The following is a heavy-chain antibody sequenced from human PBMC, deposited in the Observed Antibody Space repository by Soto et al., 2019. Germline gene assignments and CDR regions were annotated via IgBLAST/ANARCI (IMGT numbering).Heavy chain of an antibody. CDR2: IKQDGSEK. J-gene: IGHJ4*02. CDR3: ARGPGGATHY. V-gene: IGHV3-7*05. Sequence: EVQLVESGGGLVQPGGSLRLSCAASGFTFSSDWMSWVRQAPGKGLEWVANIKQDGSEKYYVDSVKGRFTISRDNAKNSLYLQMNSLRAEDTAVYYCARGPGGATHYWGQGTLVTVSS. D-gene: IGHD1-26*01. CDR1: GFTFSSDW.